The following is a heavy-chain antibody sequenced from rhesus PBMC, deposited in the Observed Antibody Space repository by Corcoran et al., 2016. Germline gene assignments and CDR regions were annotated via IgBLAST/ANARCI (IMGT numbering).Heavy chain of an antibody. CDR3: MYCSGGGNYG. J-gene: IGHJ4*01. CDR1: GFTFSSYE. V-gene: IGHV3-100*02. CDR2: FSESGGTI. Sequence: DVQLVESGGGLVKPGGSLRLSCVASGFTFSSYEMHWVRQAPGKGLEWVSVFSESGGTIYYAASVKGPFTISRDNAKNSLFLQMNSLRAEDTAVYYCMYCSGGGNYGWGQGVLVTVSS. D-gene: IGHD2-39*02.